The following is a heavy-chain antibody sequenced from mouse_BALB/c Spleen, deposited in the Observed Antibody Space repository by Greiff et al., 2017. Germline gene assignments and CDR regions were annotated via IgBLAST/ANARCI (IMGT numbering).Heavy chain of an antibody. J-gene: IGHJ1*01. CDR1: GFAFSSYD. CDR3: ARYYGNYWYVDV. CDR2: ISSGGGST. Sequence: EVKLVESGGGLVKPGGSLKLSCAASGFAFSSYDMSWVRQTPEKRLEWVAYISSGGGSTYYPDTVKGRFTISRDNAKNTLYLQMSSLKSEDTAMYYCARYYGNYWYVDVWGAGTTVTVSS. D-gene: IGHD2-1*01. V-gene: IGHV5-12-1*01.